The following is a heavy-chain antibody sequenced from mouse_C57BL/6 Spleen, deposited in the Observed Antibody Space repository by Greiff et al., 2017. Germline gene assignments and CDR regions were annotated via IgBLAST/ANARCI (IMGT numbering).Heavy chain of an antibody. CDR3: TRGGDY. Sequence: QVQLQQSGAELVRPGASVTLSCKASGYTFTDYEMHWVKQTPVHGLEWIGAIDPETGGTAYNQKFKGKAILTADKSSSTAYMELRSLTSGDSAVYDCTRGGDYWGQGTSVTVSS. CDR1: GYTFTDYE. J-gene: IGHJ4*01. CDR2: IDPETGGT. V-gene: IGHV1-15*01.